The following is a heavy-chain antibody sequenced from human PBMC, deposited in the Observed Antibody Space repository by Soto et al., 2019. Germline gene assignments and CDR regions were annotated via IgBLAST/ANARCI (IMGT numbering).Heavy chain of an antibody. CDR3: ARSWNYYYYYGMDV. D-gene: IGHD3-3*01. J-gene: IGHJ6*02. CDR1: GFTFSSYS. Sequence: EVQLVESGGGLVKPGGSLRLSCAASGFTFSSYSMNWVRQAPGKGLEWVSSISNSSSYIYYADSVKGRFTISRDNAKNSLYLQMNSLRAEDTAVYYCARSWNYYYYYGMDVWGQGTTVTVSS. V-gene: IGHV3-21*01. CDR2: ISNSSSYI.